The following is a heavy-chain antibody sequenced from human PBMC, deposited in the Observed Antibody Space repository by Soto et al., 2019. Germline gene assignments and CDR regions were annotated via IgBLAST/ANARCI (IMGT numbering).Heavy chain of an antibody. D-gene: IGHD2-21*02. CDR3: ARSIVVVTALDY. V-gene: IGHV1-46*01. CDR2: INPSGGYT. J-gene: IGHJ4*02. Sequence: GASVKVSCKASGYTFSSYYMNWVRQASGQGLEWLGIINPSGGYTTYAQRFLGRVTMTSDTSTSTVHMELSSLRSEDTAVYYCARSIVVVTALDYWGQGTLVTVSS. CDR1: GYTFSSYY.